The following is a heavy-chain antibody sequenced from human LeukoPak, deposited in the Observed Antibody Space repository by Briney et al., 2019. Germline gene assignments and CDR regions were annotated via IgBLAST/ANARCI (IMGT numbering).Heavy chain of an antibody. D-gene: IGHD6-6*01. CDR2: TYYRSKWYN. CDR3: ARARSSYSSSPFDY. J-gene: IGHJ4*02. Sequence: SQTLSLTCGISGDNVSSNRVSWNWVRQSPSRGLEWLGRTYYRSKWYNDYAISVRSRITINPDTSKNQFSLKLSSVTAADTAVYYCARARSSYSSSPFDYWGQETLVTVSS. CDR1: GDNVSSNRVS. V-gene: IGHV6-1*01.